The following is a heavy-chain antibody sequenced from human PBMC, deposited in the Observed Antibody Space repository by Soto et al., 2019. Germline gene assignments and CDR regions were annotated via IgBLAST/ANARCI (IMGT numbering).Heavy chain of an antibody. V-gene: IGHV4-31*03. Sequence: SETLSLTCTVSGGSISSGGYYWSWIRQHPGKGLEWIGYIYYSGSTYYNPSLKSRVTISVDTSKNQFSLKLSSVTAADTAVYYCARAGWVGLYSSSSDNWFDPWGQGTLVTVSS. CDR3: ARAGWVGLYSSSSDNWFDP. CDR1: GGSISSGGYY. CDR2: IYYSGST. J-gene: IGHJ5*02. D-gene: IGHD6-6*01.